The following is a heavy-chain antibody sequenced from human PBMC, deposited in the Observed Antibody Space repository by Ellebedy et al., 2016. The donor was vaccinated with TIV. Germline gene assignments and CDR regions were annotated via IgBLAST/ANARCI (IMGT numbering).Heavy chain of an antibody. Sequence: GESLKISXAASGFTVSSNFLSWVRQAPGKGLEWVSVIYRGGTTHYADSVKGRFTISRDNSKNTLYLQMNSLRAEDTAVYYCARKYYYDGSGYYYDWFFDLWGRGTLVTVSS. CDR3: ARKYYYDGSGYYYDWFFDL. CDR1: GFTVSSNF. J-gene: IGHJ2*01. V-gene: IGHV3-66*01. D-gene: IGHD3-22*01. CDR2: IYRGGTT.